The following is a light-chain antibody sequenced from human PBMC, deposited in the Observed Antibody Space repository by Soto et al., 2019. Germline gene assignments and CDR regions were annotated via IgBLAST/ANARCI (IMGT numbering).Light chain of an antibody. CDR1: QSVSSSY. V-gene: IGKV3-20*01. CDR2: GAS. J-gene: IGKJ1*01. Sequence: EIVLTQSPGTLSLSPGERATLSCRASQSVSSSYLAWYQQKPGQAPRPLIYGASSRAIGIPDRFSGSGSGIYFTLTISRLEPEDFAVYYCQQYGSSPGTFGQGTKVEIK. CDR3: QQYGSSPGT.